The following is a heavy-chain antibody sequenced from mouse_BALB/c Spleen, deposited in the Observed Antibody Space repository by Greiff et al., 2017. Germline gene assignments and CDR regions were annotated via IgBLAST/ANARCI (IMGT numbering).Heavy chain of an antibody. CDR3: ARGYGNYVGYAMDY. CDR1: GFTFSDYY. Sequence: EVHLVESGGGLVKPGGSLKLSCAASGFTFSDYYMYWVRQTPEKRLEWVATISDGGSYTYYPDSVKGRFTISRDNAKNNLYLQMSSLKSEDTAMYYCARGYGNYVGYAMDYWGQGTSVTVSS. CDR2: ISDGGSYT. J-gene: IGHJ4*01. V-gene: IGHV5-4*02. D-gene: IGHD2-10*02.